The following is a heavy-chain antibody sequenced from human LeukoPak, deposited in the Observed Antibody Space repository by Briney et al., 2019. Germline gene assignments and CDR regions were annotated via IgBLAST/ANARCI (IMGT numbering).Heavy chain of an antibody. CDR2: ISGSGGST. Sequence: PGGSLRLSCTVSGFTVSSNSMSWVRQAPGKGLEWVSAISGSGGSTYYADSVKGRFTISRDNSKNTLYLQMNSLRAEDTAVYYCAKCQGYYRTLDYWGQGTLVTVSS. V-gene: IGHV3-23*01. D-gene: IGHD2-15*01. CDR1: GFTVSSNS. J-gene: IGHJ4*02. CDR3: AKCQGYYRTLDY.